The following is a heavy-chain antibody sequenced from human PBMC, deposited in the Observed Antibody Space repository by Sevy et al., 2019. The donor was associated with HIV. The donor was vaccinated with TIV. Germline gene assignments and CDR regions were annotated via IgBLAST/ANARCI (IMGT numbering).Heavy chain of an antibody. V-gene: IGHV3-49*04. D-gene: IGHD6-13*01. CDR1: GFTFVYYC. CDR3: TRWKAAQSIFDY. J-gene: IGHJ4*02. Sequence: GGSLRLSCTASGFTFVYYCMSWVRQAPGKGLEWVAFLKSDVYGGTVDHAASVRGRFVISRDDSKTIAYLQMNDLKTEDTGVYYCTRWKAAQSIFDYWGQGALVTVSS. CDR2: LKSDVYGGTV.